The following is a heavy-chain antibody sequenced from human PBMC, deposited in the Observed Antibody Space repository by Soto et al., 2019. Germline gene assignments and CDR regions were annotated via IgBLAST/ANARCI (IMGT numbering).Heavy chain of an antibody. Sequence: GGSLRLSCAASGFTFSSYAMHWVRQAPGKGLEWVAVISYDGSNKYYADSVKGRFTISRDNSKNTLYLQMNSLRAEDTAVYYCARDRYFQHWGQGSLVTVSS. CDR2: ISYDGSNK. V-gene: IGHV3-30-3*01. J-gene: IGHJ1*01. CDR1: GFTFSSYA. CDR3: ARDRYFQH.